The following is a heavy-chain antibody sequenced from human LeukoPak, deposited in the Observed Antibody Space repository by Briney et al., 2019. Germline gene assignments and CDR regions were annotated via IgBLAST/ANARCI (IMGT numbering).Heavy chain of an antibody. D-gene: IGHD3-10*01. V-gene: IGHV3-30*02. CDR3: AKDGVPSRWFGRNYFDY. CDR2: IRYDGSNK. J-gene: IGHJ4*02. Sequence: PGGSLRLSCAASGFTFSSYGMHWVRQAPGKGLEWVAFIRYDGSNKYYAASVKGRFTISRDNYKNTLYLKMNNLRAEDTAVYYCAKDGVPSRWFGRNYFDYWGQGTLVTVSS. CDR1: GFTFSSYG.